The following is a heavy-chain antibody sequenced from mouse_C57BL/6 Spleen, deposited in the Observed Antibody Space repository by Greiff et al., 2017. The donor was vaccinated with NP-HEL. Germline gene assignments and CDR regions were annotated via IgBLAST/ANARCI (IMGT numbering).Heavy chain of an antibody. Sequence: QVQLQQPGTELVKPGASVKLSCKASGYTFTSYWMHWVKQRPGQGLEWIGNINPSNGGTNYNEKFKSKATLTVDKSSSTAYMQLSSLTSEDSAVYYCARVITTVVGRVFDVWGQGTLVTVSA. J-gene: IGHJ3*01. CDR2: INPSNGGT. CDR3: ARVITTVVGRVFDV. V-gene: IGHV1-53*01. D-gene: IGHD1-1*01. CDR1: GYTFTSYW.